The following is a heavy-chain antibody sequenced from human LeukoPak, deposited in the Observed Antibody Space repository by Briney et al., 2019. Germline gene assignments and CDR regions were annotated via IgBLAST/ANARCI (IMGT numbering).Heavy chain of an antibody. Sequence: GGSLRLSCAASGFTFSDYWMSWVRQAPGKGLEWVANIKQDGSEKYYVDSVKGRFTISRDNAKNSLFLEMNRLRAEDTAVYYCVRDLDYYVMDCWGQGTLVSVSS. CDR3: VRDLDYYVMDC. D-gene: IGHD1-26*01. CDR1: GFTFSDYW. V-gene: IGHV3-7*01. CDR2: IKQDGSEK. J-gene: IGHJ4*02.